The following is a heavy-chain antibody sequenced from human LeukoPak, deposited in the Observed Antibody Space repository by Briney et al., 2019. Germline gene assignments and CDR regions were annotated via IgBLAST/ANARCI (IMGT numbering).Heavy chain of an antibody. CDR1: GDSVTSSSYS. CDR3: ARGREYYDFWSGYFRRWFDP. CDR2: IYYYGST. Sequence: PSETLSLTCTVSGDSVTSSSYSWGWIRQSPGKGLEWIGTIYYYGSTNYNPSLKSRVTISVDTSKNQFSLKLSSVTAADTAVYYCARGREYYDFWSGYFRRWFDPWGQGTLVTVSS. J-gene: IGHJ5*02. V-gene: IGHV4-39*07. D-gene: IGHD3-3*01.